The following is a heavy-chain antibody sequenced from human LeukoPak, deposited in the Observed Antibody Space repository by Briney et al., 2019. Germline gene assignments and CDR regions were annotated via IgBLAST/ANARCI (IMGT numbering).Heavy chain of an antibody. D-gene: IGHD1-26*01. J-gene: IGHJ2*01. V-gene: IGHV4-59*01. CDR2: ISNSGST. CDR1: GGSISYYY. Sequence: SETLSLTCAVSGGSISYYYWSWIRQPPGKGLEWIGYISNSGSTNYNPSLKSRVTISLDTSKNQFSLKLTSVTAADTAVYYCAREVPWVWNFDLWGRGTLVTVSS. CDR3: AREVPWVWNFDL.